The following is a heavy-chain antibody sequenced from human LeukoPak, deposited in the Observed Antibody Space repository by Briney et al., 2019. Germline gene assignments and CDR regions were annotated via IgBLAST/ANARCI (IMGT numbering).Heavy chain of an antibody. CDR3: AREHYDFCSGSQRRGYFDY. V-gene: IGHV4-34*01. J-gene: IGHJ4*02. Sequence: PAETLSLTCAVYGGSFSGYYWSWIRQPPGKELEWIGEINHSGSTNYNPSLKSRVTISVDTSKNQFSLNLSSVTAADTAVYYCAREHYDFCSGSQRRGYFDYWGQGTLVTVSS. CDR2: INHSGST. CDR1: GGSFSGYY. D-gene: IGHD3-3*01.